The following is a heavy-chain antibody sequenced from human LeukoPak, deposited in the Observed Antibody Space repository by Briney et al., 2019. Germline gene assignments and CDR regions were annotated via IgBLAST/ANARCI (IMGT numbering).Heavy chain of an antibody. CDR2: FDPEDGET. J-gene: IGHJ4*02. V-gene: IGHV1-24*01. CDR3: ATDPRVIVVAGPFDY. Sequence: ASVKVPCKVSGYALTELSMHWVRHAPGKGLEWMGGFDPEDGETIYAQKFQGRVTMTEDTSTDTAYMELSSLRSEDTAVYYCATDPRVIVVAGPFDYWGQGALVTVSS. D-gene: IGHD3-22*01. CDR1: GYALTELS.